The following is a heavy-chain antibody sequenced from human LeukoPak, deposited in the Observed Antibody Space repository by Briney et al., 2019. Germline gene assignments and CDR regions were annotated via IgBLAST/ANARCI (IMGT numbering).Heavy chain of an antibody. J-gene: IGHJ4*02. CDR1: GFNFNIYA. CDR3: AKDRPSYYDCDGHYCKQDVDY. Sequence: GGSLRLSCAASGFNFNIYAMRWVRQAGGRGLQWVSYITSRDGTKFYADSVKGGFTIYRDNSENTLYLQMNSLRAEDTALYYCAKDRPSYYDCDGHYCKQDVDYWGQGTLVTVSS. V-gene: IGHV3-23*01. CDR2: ITSRDGTK. D-gene: IGHD3-22*01.